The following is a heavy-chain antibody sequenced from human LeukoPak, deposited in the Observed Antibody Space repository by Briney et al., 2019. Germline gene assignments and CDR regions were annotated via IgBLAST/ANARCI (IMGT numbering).Heavy chain of an antibody. CDR1: GFDFSSNW. D-gene: IGHD3-3*01. Sequence: GGSLRLSCAASGFDFSSNWMHWVRHAPGQGLVWVSRIKGDGISINYADSVKGRFTISRDIAKNTLYLQMNSLRAEDTGVYYCAKDHYWSIDYWGRGTLVTVSS. V-gene: IGHV3-74*01. CDR2: IKGDGISI. J-gene: IGHJ4*02. CDR3: AKDHYWSIDY.